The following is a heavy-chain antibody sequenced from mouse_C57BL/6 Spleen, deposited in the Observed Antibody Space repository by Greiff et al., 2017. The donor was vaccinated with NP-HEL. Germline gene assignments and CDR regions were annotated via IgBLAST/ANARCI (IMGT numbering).Heavy chain of an antibody. CDR1: GFSLTSYG. D-gene: IGHD2-12*01. Sequence: VQRVESGPGLVQPSQSLSITCTVSGFSLTSYGVHWVRQSPGKGLEWLGVIWRGGSTDYNAAFMSRLSITKDNSKSQVFFKMNSLQADDTAIYYCAKNDYNAFYYYAMDYWGQGTSVTVSS. CDR3: AKNDYNAFYYYAMDY. J-gene: IGHJ4*01. CDR2: IWRGGST. V-gene: IGHV2-5*01.